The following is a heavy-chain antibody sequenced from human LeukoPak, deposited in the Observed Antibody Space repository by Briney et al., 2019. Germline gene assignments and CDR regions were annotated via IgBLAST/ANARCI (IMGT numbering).Heavy chain of an antibody. CDR2: INHSGST. Sequence: SETLSLTCAVYGGSFSGYYWSWIRQPPGKGLEWIGGINHSGSTNYNPSLKSRVTISVDTSKNQFSLKLSSVTAADTAVYYCARGEYYDSSGYFRFDPWGQGTLVTVSS. V-gene: IGHV4-34*01. CDR1: GGSFSGYY. D-gene: IGHD3-22*01. CDR3: ARGEYYDSSGYFRFDP. J-gene: IGHJ5*02.